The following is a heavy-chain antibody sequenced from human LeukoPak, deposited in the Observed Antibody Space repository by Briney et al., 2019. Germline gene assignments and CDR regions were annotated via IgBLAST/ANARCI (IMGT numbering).Heavy chain of an antibody. CDR3: ARARRSSIAGRPRDFDY. Sequence: SETLSLTCAVYGGSFSGYYWSWIRQPPGKGLEWIGEINHSGSTNYNPSLKSRVTISVDTSKNQFSLKLSSVTAADTAVYYCARARRSSIAGRPRDFDYWAREPWSPSPQ. CDR1: GGSFSGYY. D-gene: IGHD6-6*01. V-gene: IGHV4-34*01. CDR2: INHSGST. J-gene: IGHJ4*02.